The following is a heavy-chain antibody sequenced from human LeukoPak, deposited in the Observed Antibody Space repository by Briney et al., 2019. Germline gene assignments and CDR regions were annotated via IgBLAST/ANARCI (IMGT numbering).Heavy chain of an antibody. CDR1: GLTLSSYA. Sequence: GGSLRLFCAASGLTLSSYAMSWVRQARGRGREWVSAISGSGGSTYYADSVKGRFTISRDNSKITLYLQMNSLRAEDTAVYYSANGLWELRSVDYWGQGTLVSVSS. CDR2: ISGSGGST. V-gene: IGHV3-23*01. CDR3: ANGLWELRSVDY. D-gene: IGHD1-26*01. J-gene: IGHJ4*02.